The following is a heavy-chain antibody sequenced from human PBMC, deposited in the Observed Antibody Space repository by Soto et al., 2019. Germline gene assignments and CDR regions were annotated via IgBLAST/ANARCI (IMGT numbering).Heavy chain of an antibody. Sequence: PSETLSLTCTVSGDSISKSTYYWGWIRQPPGKGLEWIGSLYYTGSTYYNPSLKSRVTLSVDTSQNQFSLRLNSVTAADTAVYYCARHEGGSEYSFSPLYNWFDPWGQGTLVTVSS. CDR1: GDSISKSTYY. J-gene: IGHJ5*02. D-gene: IGHD6-6*01. CDR2: LYYTGST. CDR3: ARHEGGSEYSFSPLYNWFDP. V-gene: IGHV4-39*01.